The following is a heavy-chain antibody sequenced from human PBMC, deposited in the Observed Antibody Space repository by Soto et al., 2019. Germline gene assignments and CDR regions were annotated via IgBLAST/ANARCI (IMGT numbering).Heavy chain of an antibody. V-gene: IGHV4-61*03. CDR1: GGSVSSGRYY. J-gene: IGHJ5*02. D-gene: IGHD3-22*01. Sequence: SETLSLTCTVSGGSVSSGRYYWNWIRQPPGKGLEWIGYVYYTGSTNYNPSLKSRVTISVDTSKNHFSLKLDSVTAADTAVYYCARDPIYYDSTGYGVWFDPWGQGTLVTVSS. CDR3: ARDPIYYDSTGYGVWFDP. CDR2: VYYTGST.